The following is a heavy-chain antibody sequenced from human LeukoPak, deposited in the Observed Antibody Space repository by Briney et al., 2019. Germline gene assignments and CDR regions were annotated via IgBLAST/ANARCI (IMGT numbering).Heavy chain of an antibody. Sequence: GESLKISCTGSGYRFPSYWIAWVRQMPGKGLEWMGIIYPGDSDTRYSPSFQGQVTISADKSISTAYLQWSSLKASDTAMYYCAREGSGGYSRGCFDPWGQGTLVTVSS. CDR1: GYRFPSYW. CDR2: IYPGDSDT. V-gene: IGHV5-51*01. D-gene: IGHD1-26*01. CDR3: AREGSGGYSRGCFDP. J-gene: IGHJ5*02.